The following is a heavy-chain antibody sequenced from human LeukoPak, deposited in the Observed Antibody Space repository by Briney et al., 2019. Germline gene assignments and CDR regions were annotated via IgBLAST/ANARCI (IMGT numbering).Heavy chain of an antibody. Sequence: SQNLSLNCAVSGGSISGGGYSWSWIRQPPGKGLEWIGYIYHSGSTYYNPSLKSRVTISVDRSKNQFSLKLSSVTAADTAVYYCARVGSSGWFDPWGQGTLVTVSS. CDR3: ARVGSSGWFDP. CDR2: IYHSGST. V-gene: IGHV4-30-2*01. J-gene: IGHJ5*02. CDR1: GGSISGGGYS.